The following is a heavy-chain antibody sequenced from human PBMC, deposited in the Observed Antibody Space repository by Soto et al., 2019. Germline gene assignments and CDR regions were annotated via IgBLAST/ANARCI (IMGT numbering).Heavy chain of an antibody. CDR3: ARPAANYYYGMDV. CDR1: GGSSSSGGYY. V-gene: IGHV4-31*01. Sequence: QVQLQESGPGLVKPSQTLSLTCTVSGGSSSSGGYYWSWIRQHPGKGLEWIGYIYYSGSTYYNPSLKSLVTISVDTSKNQFSLKLSSVTAADTAVYYCARPAANYYYGMDVWGQGTTVTVSS. J-gene: IGHJ6*02. D-gene: IGHD2-2*01. CDR2: IYYSGST.